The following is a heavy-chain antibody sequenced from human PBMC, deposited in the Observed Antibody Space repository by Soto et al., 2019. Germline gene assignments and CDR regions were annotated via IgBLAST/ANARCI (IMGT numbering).Heavy chain of an antibody. Sequence: PGGSLRLSCAASGFTFSSYGMSWVLQPPGKGREWVANIKQDGSEKYYVDSVKGRFTISRDNAKNSLYLQMNSLRAEDTAVYYCARGPHYYDSSGYPNWFDPWGQGTLVTVSS. CDR3: ARGPHYYDSSGYPNWFDP. D-gene: IGHD3-22*01. V-gene: IGHV3-7*03. CDR1: GFTFSSYG. CDR2: IKQDGSEK. J-gene: IGHJ5*02.